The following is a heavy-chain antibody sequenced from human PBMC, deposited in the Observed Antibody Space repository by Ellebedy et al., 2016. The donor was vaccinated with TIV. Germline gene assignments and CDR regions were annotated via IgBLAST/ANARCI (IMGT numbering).Heavy chain of an antibody. J-gene: IGHJ4*02. CDR1: GGSFSGYY. CDR2: INHSGST. Sequence: SETLSLTXAVYGGSFSGYYWSWIRQPPGKGLEWIGEINHSGSTNYNPSLKSRVTISVDTSKNQFSLKLSSVTAADTAVYYCARMTTVIYWGQGTLVTVSS. V-gene: IGHV4-34*01. CDR3: ARMTTVIY. D-gene: IGHD4-17*01.